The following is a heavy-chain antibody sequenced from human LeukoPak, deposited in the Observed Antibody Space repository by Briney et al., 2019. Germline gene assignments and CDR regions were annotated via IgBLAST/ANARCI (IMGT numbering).Heavy chain of an antibody. D-gene: IGHD3-10*01. CDR2: IYTSGTT. Sequence: SETLSLTCTVSGGSISSYYWSWIRQPAGKRLEWIGRIYTSGTTNYNPSLKSRVTMSVDTSKNQFSLRLSSVTAADTAVYYCARVVAATHAFDIWGQGTMVTVSS. CDR1: GGSISSYY. J-gene: IGHJ3*02. V-gene: IGHV4-4*07. CDR3: ARVVAATHAFDI.